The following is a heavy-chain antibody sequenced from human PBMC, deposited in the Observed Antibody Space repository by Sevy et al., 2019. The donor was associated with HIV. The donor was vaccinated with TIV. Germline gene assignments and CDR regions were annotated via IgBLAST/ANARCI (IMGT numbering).Heavy chain of an antibody. D-gene: IGHD6-6*01. CDR3: ARERLADSSSFDP. Sequence: ASVKVSCKASGGTFSSYAISWVRQASGQGLEWMGGIIPIFGTANYAQKFQGRVTITADESTSTAYMELSSLRSEDTAVYYCARERLADSSSFDPWGQGTLVTVSS. V-gene: IGHV1-69*13. CDR2: IIPIFGTA. CDR1: GGTFSSYA. J-gene: IGHJ5*02.